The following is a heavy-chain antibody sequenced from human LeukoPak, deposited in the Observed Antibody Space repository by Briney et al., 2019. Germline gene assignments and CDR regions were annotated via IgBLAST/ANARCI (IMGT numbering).Heavy chain of an antibody. CDR2: TYYRYKMYK. V-gene: IGHV6-1*01. CDR3: ARTAMRVVDS. J-gene: IGHJ4*02. D-gene: IGHD5-18*01. CDR1: GDSFSSKSAA. Sequence: SQTISLTSALSGDSFSSKSAAWDWLRQSPSRGLEWLGSTYYRYKMYKEYAVSVKSRVIINPDTSKNQFSLQLNSMTPEDTAVYYCARTAMRVVDSWGQGTLVTVSS.